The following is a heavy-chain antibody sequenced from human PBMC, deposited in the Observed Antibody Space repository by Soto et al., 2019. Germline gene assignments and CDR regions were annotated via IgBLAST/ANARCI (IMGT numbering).Heavy chain of an antibody. CDR2: IYYSGTT. Sequence: SETLSLTCTVSGGPISSGGHYWTWIRQHPEKGLEWIGYIYYSGTTYYTPSLKSRLAISVDASKNQFSLNLRSVTDADTAIYSWARPTSDSDGQWSGFDLGGKGKKVTVS. V-gene: IGHV4-31*03. D-gene: IGHD3-3*01. CDR1: GGPISSGGHY. CDR3: ARPTSDSDGQWSGFDL. J-gene: IGHJ3*01.